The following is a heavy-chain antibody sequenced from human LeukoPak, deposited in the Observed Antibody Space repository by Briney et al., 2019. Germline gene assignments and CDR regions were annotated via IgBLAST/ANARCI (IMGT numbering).Heavy chain of an antibody. CDR2: ISDDGTNK. Sequence: GRSLRLSCAASGFTFSSYGMHWVRQAPGKGLEWVSLISDDGTNKDYTDSVKGRFTISRDNSKNTLYLQMNSLRDEDTAVYYCAKIEMATILGYWGQGTLVTVSS. CDR3: AKIEMATILGY. V-gene: IGHV3-30*18. J-gene: IGHJ4*02. CDR1: GFTFSSYG. D-gene: IGHD5-24*01.